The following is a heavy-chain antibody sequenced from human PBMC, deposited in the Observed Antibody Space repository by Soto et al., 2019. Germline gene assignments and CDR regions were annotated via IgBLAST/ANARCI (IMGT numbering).Heavy chain of an antibody. Sequence: GESLKISCKGSGYSFTSYWIGWVRQMPGKGLECMGIIYPGDSDTRYSPSFQGQVTISADKSISTAYLQWSSLKASDTAMYYCARTAAAGKYYYAMGVWGQGTTVTVSS. D-gene: IGHD6-13*01. V-gene: IGHV5-51*01. CDR1: GYSFTSYW. CDR3: ARTAAAGKYYYAMGV. J-gene: IGHJ6*02. CDR2: IYPGDSDT.